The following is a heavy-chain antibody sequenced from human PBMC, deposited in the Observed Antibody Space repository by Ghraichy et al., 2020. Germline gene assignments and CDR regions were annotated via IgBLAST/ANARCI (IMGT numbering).Heavy chain of an antibody. CDR2: IYPGDSDT. CDR3: ARQTSLVYDSSGYSI. J-gene: IGHJ3*02. D-gene: IGHD3-22*01. Sequence: GESLNISCKGSGYSFTSYWIGWVRQMPGKGLEWMGIIYPGDSDTRYSPSFQGQVTISADKSISTAYLQWSSLKASDTAMYYCARQTSLVYDSSGYSIWGQGTMVTVSS. V-gene: IGHV5-51*01. CDR1: GYSFTSYW.